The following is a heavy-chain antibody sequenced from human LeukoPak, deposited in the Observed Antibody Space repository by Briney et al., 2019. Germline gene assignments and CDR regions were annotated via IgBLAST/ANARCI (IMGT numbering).Heavy chain of an antibody. J-gene: IGHJ4*02. CDR1: GFTFSSYE. CDR3: PRGFRDTAMFLDY. CDR2: ISGSSSNV. Sequence: GGSLRLSCAASGFTFSSYEMNWVRQAPGKGLEWISAISGSSSNVYYAASVRGRFTISRDNAETSLYLQLNTMRAQDPAVYYCPRGFRDTAMFLDYWGQGTLVTVSS. D-gene: IGHD5-18*01. V-gene: IGHV3-48*03.